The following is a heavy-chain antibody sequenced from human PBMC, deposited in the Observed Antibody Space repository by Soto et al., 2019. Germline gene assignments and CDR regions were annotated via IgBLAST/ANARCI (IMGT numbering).Heavy chain of an antibody. CDR3: ARDWFGIDY. CDR1: GYTFTSYG. Sequence: QVQLVQSGAEVKKPGASVKVSCKASGYTFTSYGISWMRQAPGQGLEGMGWINTYNGNTNYAQKLQGRVTMTTYTSTNTAYMEMRSLRSDDTAVYYCARDWFGIDYWGQGTLVTVSS. V-gene: IGHV1-18*01. CDR2: INTYNGNT. D-gene: IGHD3-16*01. J-gene: IGHJ4*02.